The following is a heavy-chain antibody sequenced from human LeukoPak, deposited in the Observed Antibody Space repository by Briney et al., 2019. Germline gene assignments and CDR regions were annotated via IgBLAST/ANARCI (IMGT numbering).Heavy chain of an antibody. CDR3: AKDTSYSSSWYYFDY. CDR2: ISYDGSNK. CDR1: GFTFSSYG. V-gene: IGHV3-30*18. D-gene: IGHD6-13*01. Sequence: GRSLRLSCAASGFTFSSYGMHWVRQAPGKGLEWVAVISYDGSNKYYADSVKGRFTISRDNSKNTLYLQMNSLRAEDTALYYCAKDTSYSSSWYYFDYWGQGTLVTVSS. J-gene: IGHJ4*02.